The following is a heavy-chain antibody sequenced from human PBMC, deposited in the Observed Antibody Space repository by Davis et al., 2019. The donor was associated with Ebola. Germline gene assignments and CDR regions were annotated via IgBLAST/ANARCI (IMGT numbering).Heavy chain of an antibody. V-gene: IGHV4-34*01. CDR2: INHSGST. J-gene: IGHJ4*02. Sequence: MPSETLSLTCAVYGGSFSGYYWTWIRQPPGKGLEWIGEINHSGSTNDNPSLKSRVTISVDTSKNQFSLKLSSVTAADTAVYYCARRGSSSWLRFDYWGQGTLVTVSS. CDR3: ARRGSSSWLRFDY. CDR1: GGSFSGYY. D-gene: IGHD6-13*01.